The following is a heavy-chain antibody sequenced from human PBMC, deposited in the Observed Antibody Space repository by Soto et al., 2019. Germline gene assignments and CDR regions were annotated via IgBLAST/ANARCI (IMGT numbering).Heavy chain of an antibody. CDR3: ARPPLSGFGKYAMDV. CDR2: IIPIFGTA. CDR1: GGTFSSYA. J-gene: IGHJ6*02. Sequence: GASVKVSCKASGGTFSSYAISWVRQAPGQGLEWMGGIIPIFGTANYSPSFQGHVTISVDKSISTAYLQWSSLKASDTAMYYCARPPLSGFGKYAMDVWGQGTTVTVSS. V-gene: IGHV1-69*06. D-gene: IGHD3-10*01.